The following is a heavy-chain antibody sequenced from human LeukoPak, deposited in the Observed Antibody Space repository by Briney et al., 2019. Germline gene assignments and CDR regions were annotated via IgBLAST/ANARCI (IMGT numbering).Heavy chain of an antibody. V-gene: IGHV1-18*01. CDR1: GYTFTSSG. Sequence: ASVKVSCKASGYTFTSSGISWVRQAPGQGLEWMGWISVYNGNTKYAQKVQGRVTMTTDTSTTTAYMELRSLRSDDTAVYHCARSGGTYLPDAFDIWGQGTMVTVSS. CDR2: ISVYNGNT. D-gene: IGHD1-26*01. J-gene: IGHJ3*02. CDR3: ARSGGTYLPDAFDI.